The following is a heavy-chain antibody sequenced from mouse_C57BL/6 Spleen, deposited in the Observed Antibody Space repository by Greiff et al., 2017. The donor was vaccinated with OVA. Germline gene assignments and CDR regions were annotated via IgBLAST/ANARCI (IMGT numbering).Heavy chain of an antibody. J-gene: IGHJ1*03. CDR2: INYDGSST. CDR1: GFTFSDYY. CDR3: ARSRYFDV. V-gene: IGHV5-16*01. Sequence: EVQVVESEGGLVQPGSSMKLSCTASGFTFSDYYMAWVRQVPEKGLEWVANINYDGSSTYYLDSLKSRFIISRDNAKNILYLQMSSLKSEDTATYYCARSRYFDVWGTGTTVTVSS.